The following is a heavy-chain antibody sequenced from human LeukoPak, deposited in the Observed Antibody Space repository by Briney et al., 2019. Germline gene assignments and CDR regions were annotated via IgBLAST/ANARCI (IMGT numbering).Heavy chain of an antibody. CDR2: ITETGAGT. Sequence: GGSLRLSCAASGFMFSRYAMIWVRQTPGKGLEWVSAITETGAGTYYADSVKGRFTMSRDNSRNTVYLQMDSLRAEDTAVYFCARGTAAAANRNWFDPWGQGTLVTVSS. J-gene: IGHJ5*02. D-gene: IGHD6-13*01. CDR1: GFMFSRYA. V-gene: IGHV3-23*01. CDR3: ARGTAAAANRNWFDP.